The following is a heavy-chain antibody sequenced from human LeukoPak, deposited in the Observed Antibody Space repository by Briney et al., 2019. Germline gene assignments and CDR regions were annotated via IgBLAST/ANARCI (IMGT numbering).Heavy chain of an antibody. D-gene: IGHD2-15*01. Sequence: PGGSLRLSCAASGFTFTNYAMSWVRQAPGKGLEWVSCISGGGHSTYYADSVKGRFTISRDTSKDTLYLQMNSLRVEDTAVYYCAKDRCGSSCFAYFDCWGQGTLVTVSS. V-gene: IGHV3-23*01. CDR2: ISGGGHST. CDR3: AKDRCGSSCFAYFDC. CDR1: GFTFTNYA. J-gene: IGHJ4*02.